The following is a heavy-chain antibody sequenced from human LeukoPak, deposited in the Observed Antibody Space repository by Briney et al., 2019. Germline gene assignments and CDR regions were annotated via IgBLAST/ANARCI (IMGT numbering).Heavy chain of an antibody. Sequence: ASVKVSCKVSGDTLTELSMQWVRQAPGKGLEWIGGSDVEDYDTIYTQKFQGRVTLTEDSSTDTAYMELSSLTYEDTAVYYCATGAPAGLRGLAVWGQGTTVTVS. CDR3: ATGAPAGLRGLAV. J-gene: IGHJ6*02. CDR2: SDVEDYDT. V-gene: IGHV1-24*01. CDR1: GDTLTELS. D-gene: IGHD3-9*01.